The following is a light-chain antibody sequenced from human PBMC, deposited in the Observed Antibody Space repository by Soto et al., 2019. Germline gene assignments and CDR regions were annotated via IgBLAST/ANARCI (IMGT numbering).Light chain of an antibody. Sequence: QSALTQPASVSGSPGQSITISCTGTSSDVGYYNSVSWYQRHPGKVPKLIICDVSSRPSGVSNRFSGFKSGNTASLTISGLQAEDEADYYCSSYPSSETHVLFGGGTKLTVL. V-gene: IGLV2-14*03. CDR1: SSDVGYYNS. CDR2: DVS. CDR3: SSYPSSETHVL. J-gene: IGLJ2*01.